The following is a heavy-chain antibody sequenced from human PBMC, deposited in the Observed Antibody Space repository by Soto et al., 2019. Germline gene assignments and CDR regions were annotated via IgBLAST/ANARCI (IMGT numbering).Heavy chain of an antibody. CDR1: GGSISSSSYY. CDR3: ARHDAVTSSPYFDY. V-gene: IGHV4-39*01. Sequence: SETLSLTCTVSGGSISSSSYYWGWIRQPPGKGLEWIGSIYYSGSTYYNPSLKSRVTISVDTSKNQFSLKLSSVTAADTAVYYCARHDAVTSSPYFDYWGQGTLVTVSS. CDR2: IYYSGST. J-gene: IGHJ4*02. D-gene: IGHD4-4*01.